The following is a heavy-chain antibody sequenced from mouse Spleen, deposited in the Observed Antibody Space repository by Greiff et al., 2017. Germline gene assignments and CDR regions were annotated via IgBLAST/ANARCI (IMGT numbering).Heavy chain of an antibody. V-gene: IGHV1-69*01. J-gene: IGHJ3*01. Sequence: QVQLQQPGAELVMPGASVKLSCKASGYTFTSYWMHWVKQRPGQGLEWIGEIDPSDSYTNYNQKFKGKATLTVDKSSSTAYMQLSSLTSEDSAVYYCARGDDYDDQAWFAYWGQGTLVTVSA. D-gene: IGHD2-4*01. CDR1: GYTFTSYW. CDR3: ARGDDYDDQAWFAY. CDR2: IDPSDSYT.